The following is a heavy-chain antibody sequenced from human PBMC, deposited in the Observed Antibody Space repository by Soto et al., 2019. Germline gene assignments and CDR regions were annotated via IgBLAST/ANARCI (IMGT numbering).Heavy chain of an antibody. CDR2: IKQDGSEK. CDR1: GFTFSSYW. CDR3: ARNLRGYSYEAYYDY. V-gene: IGHV3-7*03. Sequence: GGSLRLSCAASGFTFSSYWMSWVRQAPGKGLEWVANIKQDGSEKYYVDSVKGRFTISRDNAKNSLYLQMNSLRAEDTAVYYCARNLRGYSYEAYYDYWGQGTLVTVSS. D-gene: IGHD5-18*01. J-gene: IGHJ4*02.